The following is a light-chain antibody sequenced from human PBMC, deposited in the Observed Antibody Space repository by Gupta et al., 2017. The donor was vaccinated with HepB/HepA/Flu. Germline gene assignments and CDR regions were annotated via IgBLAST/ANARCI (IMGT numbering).Light chain of an antibody. Sequence: TQSPSSLSASVGDRVTITCRASQGISDHLGWYQQKPGKAPKSLIYAASSLQSGVPSNFSGSGSGTDFTLTISSLQPEDSATYYCQQYYTYPITFGQGTRLEIK. CDR1: QGISDH. J-gene: IGKJ5*01. CDR2: AAS. V-gene: IGKV1-16*02. CDR3: QQYYTYPIT.